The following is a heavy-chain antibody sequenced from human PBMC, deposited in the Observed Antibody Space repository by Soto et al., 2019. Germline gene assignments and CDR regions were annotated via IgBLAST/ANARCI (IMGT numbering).Heavy chain of an antibody. D-gene: IGHD3-16*02. Sequence: GGSLRLSCAASGFTFDDYAMHWVRQAPGKGLEWVSGISWNSGSIGYAVSVKGRFTISRDNAKNSLYLQMNSLRAEDTALYYCAKDTKGSYRYLYFDYWGQGTLVTVSS. V-gene: IGHV3-9*01. CDR3: AKDTKGSYRYLYFDY. CDR1: GFTFDDYA. CDR2: ISWNSGSI. J-gene: IGHJ4*02.